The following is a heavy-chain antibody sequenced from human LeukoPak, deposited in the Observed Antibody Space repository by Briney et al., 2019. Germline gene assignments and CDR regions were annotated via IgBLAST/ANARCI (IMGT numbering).Heavy chain of an antibody. CDR1: GFTFSSYG. J-gene: IGHJ4*02. CDR3: AGGGIAVAANY. CDR2: ISYDGSNK. D-gene: IGHD6-19*01. Sequence: GRSLRLSCAASGFTFSSYGMHWVRQAPGKGLEWVAVISYDGSNKYYADSVKGRFTISRDNSKNTLYLQMNSLRAEDTAVYYCAGGGIAVAANYRGQGNLFTVSS. V-gene: IGHV3-30*03.